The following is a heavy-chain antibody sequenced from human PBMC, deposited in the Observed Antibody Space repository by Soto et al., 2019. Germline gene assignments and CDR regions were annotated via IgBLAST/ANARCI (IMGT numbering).Heavy chain of an antibody. CDR3: ARERAAGRYWYFDL. CDR1: GGSISSGGYY. V-gene: IGHV4-31*03. Sequence: QVQLQESGPGLVKPSQTLSLTCTVSGGSISSGGYYWSWIRQHPGKGLEWIGYIYYRGSTDYNPSLENRVTIAVDTSKNQFALKLSSVAAADTAVYYCARERAAGRYWYFDLWGRGTLVTVSS. CDR2: IYYRGST. D-gene: IGHD6-13*01. J-gene: IGHJ2*01.